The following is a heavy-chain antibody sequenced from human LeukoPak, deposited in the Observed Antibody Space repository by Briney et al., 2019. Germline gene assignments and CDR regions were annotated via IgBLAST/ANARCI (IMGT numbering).Heavy chain of an antibody. J-gene: IGHJ4*02. CDR3: ARGLYGDYVDY. CDR2: IYYSGST. D-gene: IGHD4-17*01. CDR1: GGSISSYY. V-gene: IGHV4-59*01. Sequence: SETLSLTCTVSGGSISSYYWSWIRQPPGKGLEWIGYIYYSGSTNYNPSLKSRVTISVDTSKNQFSLKLSSVTAADTAVYYCARGLYGDYVDYWGQGTLVTVSS.